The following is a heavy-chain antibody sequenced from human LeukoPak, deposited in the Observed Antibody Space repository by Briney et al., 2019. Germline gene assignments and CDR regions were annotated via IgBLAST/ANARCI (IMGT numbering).Heavy chain of an antibody. J-gene: IGHJ4*02. CDR2: ISSSDSTI. V-gene: IGHV3-48*04. Sequence: GGSLRLSCAASGFTFSSYSMNWVRQAPGKGLEWVSYISSSDSTIYYTDSVKGRFTISRDNAKNSLYLQMNSLRVEDTAVYYCARVGALSSSWLLYWGQGTLVTVSS. D-gene: IGHD6-13*01. CDR1: GFTFSSYS. CDR3: ARVGALSSSWLLY.